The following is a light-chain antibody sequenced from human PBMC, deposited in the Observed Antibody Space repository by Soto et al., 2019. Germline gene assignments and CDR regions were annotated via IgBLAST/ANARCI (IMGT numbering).Light chain of an antibody. CDR1: SSDVGGYNY. CDR2: DVS. V-gene: IGLV2-14*01. CDR3: SSYTSSSNGGV. J-gene: IGLJ1*01. Sequence: QSALTQPASVSGSPGQSITISCTGTSSDVGGYNYVSWYQQHPGKAPKLMIYDVSNRPSGVSNRFSGSKSGNTASLTISGLQDEDEADYYCSSYTSSSNGGVFGTGTKVTVL.